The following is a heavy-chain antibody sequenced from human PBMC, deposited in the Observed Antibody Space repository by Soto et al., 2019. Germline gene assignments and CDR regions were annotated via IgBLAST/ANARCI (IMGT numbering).Heavy chain of an antibody. J-gene: IGHJ6*02. CDR2: IIPILGIA. CDR3: ARAPRGLVVVTPRVNYGMDV. V-gene: IGHV1-69*02. CDR1: GGTFSSYT. Sequence: ASVKVSCKASGGTFSSYTISWVRQAPGQGLEWMGRIIPILGIANYAQKFQGRVTITADKSTSTAYMELSSLRSEDTAVYYCARAPRGLVVVTPRVNYGMDVWGQGTTVTVSS. D-gene: IGHD3-22*01.